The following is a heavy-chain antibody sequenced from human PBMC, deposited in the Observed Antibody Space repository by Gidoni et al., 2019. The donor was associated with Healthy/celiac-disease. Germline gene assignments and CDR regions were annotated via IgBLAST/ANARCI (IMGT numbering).Heavy chain of an antibody. CDR3: TTGSPFSYGSGSYYTSGDAFDI. D-gene: IGHD3-10*01. V-gene: IGHV3-15*01. J-gene: IGHJ3*02. CDR2: IKSKTDGGTT. Sequence: EVQLVESGGGLVKPGGSLRLSCAASGFTFSNAWMSWVRQAPGKGLEWVGRIKSKTDGGTTDYAAPVKGRFTISRDDSKNTLYLQMNSLKTEDTAVYYCTTGSPFSYGSGSYYTSGDAFDIWGQGTMVTVSS. CDR1: GFTFSNAW.